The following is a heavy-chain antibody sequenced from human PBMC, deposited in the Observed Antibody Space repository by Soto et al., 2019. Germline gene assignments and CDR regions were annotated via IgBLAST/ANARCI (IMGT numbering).Heavy chain of an antibody. D-gene: IGHD6-6*01. CDR3: ANIAARPRYYYYGMDV. CDR1: GFTFSSYG. Sequence: PGGSLRLSCAASGFTFSSYGMHWVRQAPGKGLEWVAVIWYDGSNKYYADSVKGRFTISRDNSKNTLYLQMNSLRAEDTAVYYCANIAARPRYYYYGMDVWGQGTTVTVSS. J-gene: IGHJ6*02. CDR2: IWYDGSNK. V-gene: IGHV3-33*06.